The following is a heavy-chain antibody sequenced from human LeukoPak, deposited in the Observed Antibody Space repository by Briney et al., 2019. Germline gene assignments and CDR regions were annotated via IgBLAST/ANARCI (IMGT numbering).Heavy chain of an antibody. CDR2: IYYSGIT. D-gene: IGHD2/OR15-2a*01. Sequence: SETLSLTCTVSGGSISSGGYYWSWIRQHPGKGLEWIGYIYYSGITHYNPSLKSRVTISLDTSKNQFSLRLSSVTAADTAVYYCAREGIVRTYDQWGQGTLVTVSS. CDR1: GGSISSGGYY. V-gene: IGHV4-31*03. CDR3: AREGIVRTYDQ. J-gene: IGHJ4*02.